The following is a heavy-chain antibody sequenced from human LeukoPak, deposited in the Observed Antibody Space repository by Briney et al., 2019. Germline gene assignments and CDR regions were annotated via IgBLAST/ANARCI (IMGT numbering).Heavy chain of an antibody. V-gene: IGHV3-7*03. CDR1: GFTFSSYW. Sequence: GGSLRLSCAASGFTFSSYWMSWVRQAPGKGLEWVANIKQDGSEKYYVDSVKGRFTISRDNAKNSLYLQMNSLRAEDTAVYYCARDRTSTVTRVFDYWGQGTLVTVSS. J-gene: IGHJ4*02. CDR2: IKQDGSEK. CDR3: ARDRTSTVTRVFDY. D-gene: IGHD4-17*01.